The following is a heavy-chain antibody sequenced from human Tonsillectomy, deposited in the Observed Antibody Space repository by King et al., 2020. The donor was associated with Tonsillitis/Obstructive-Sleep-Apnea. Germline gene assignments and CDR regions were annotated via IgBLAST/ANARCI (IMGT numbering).Heavy chain of an antibody. J-gene: IGHJ4*02. V-gene: IGHV3-53*01. Sequence: VQLVESGGGLIQPGGSLRLSCAASGFTVSSNYMSWVRQAPGKGLEWGSVIYSGGSTYYADSVKGRFTISRDNSKNTLYLQMNSLRAEDTAVYYCATLPAAASGVFDYWGQGTLVTVSS. D-gene: IGHD2-2*01. CDR2: IYSGGST. CDR3: ATLPAAASGVFDY. CDR1: GFTVSSNY.